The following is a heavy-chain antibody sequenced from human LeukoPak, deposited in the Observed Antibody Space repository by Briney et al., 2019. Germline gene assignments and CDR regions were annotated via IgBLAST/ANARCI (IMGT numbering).Heavy chain of an antibody. D-gene: IGHD7-27*01. CDR3: ARDRSRWGYFDY. J-gene: IGHJ4*02. CDR2: INPSGGST. V-gene: IGHV1-46*01. CDR1: GYTFTSYY. Sequence: ASVKVSCKASGYTFTSYYMHWVRQAPGQGLEWMGIINPSGGSTSYAQKCQGRVTMTRDTSTSTVYMELSSLRSEDTAVYYCARDRSRWGYFDYWGQGTLVTVSS.